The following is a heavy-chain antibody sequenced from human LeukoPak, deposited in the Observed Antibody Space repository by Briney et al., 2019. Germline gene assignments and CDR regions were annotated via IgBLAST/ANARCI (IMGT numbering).Heavy chain of an antibody. CDR2: IYYSGSS. J-gene: IGHJ4*02. V-gene: IGHV4-39*01. CDR1: GGSISSSSYY. Sequence: SSETLSLTCTVSGGSISSSSYYWGWIRQPPGKGLEWIGSIYYSGSSYYNPSLKSRVTISVDTSKNQFSLRLKSVTAADTAVYYCATPRKYDLWTGFSTYFDYWGQGILVTVSS. CDR3: ATPRKYDLWTGFSTYFDY. D-gene: IGHD3/OR15-3a*01.